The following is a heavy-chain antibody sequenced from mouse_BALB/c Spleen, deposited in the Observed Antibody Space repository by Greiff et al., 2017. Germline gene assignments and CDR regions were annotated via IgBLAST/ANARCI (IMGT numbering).Heavy chain of an antibody. CDR3: ARDIGGGYDFLAMDY. V-gene: IGHV7-3*02. CDR2: IRNKANGYTT. Sequence: EVNLVESGGGLVQPGGSLRLSCATSGFTFTDYYMSWVRQPPGKALEWLGFIRNKANGYTTEYSASVKGRFTISRDNSQSILYLQMNTLRAEDSATYYCARDIGGGYDFLAMDYWGQGTSVTVSS. J-gene: IGHJ4*01. D-gene: IGHD2-14*01. CDR1: GFTFTDYY.